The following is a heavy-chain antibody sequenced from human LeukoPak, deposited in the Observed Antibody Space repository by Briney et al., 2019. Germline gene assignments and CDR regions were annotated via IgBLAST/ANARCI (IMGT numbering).Heavy chain of an antibody. Sequence: GGSLRLSCAASGFSFNSYGIHWVRQAPGKGLEWVAFIRFDGSSNSYADSVKGRFTISRDNSKNTLYLQMNSLRAEDTAVYYCAKDLPLLWFGELSNTFDIWGQGTMVTVSS. CDR2: IRFDGSSN. D-gene: IGHD3-10*01. J-gene: IGHJ3*02. CDR1: GFSFNSYG. CDR3: AKDLPLLWFGELSNTFDI. V-gene: IGHV3-30*02.